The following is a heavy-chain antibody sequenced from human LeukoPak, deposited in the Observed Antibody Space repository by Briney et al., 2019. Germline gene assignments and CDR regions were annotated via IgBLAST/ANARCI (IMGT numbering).Heavy chain of an antibody. D-gene: IGHD2-2*02. J-gene: IGHJ6*02. CDR2: INHSGST. CDR3: ARALGYCSSTSCYKSYYYYGMDV. V-gene: IGHV4-34*01. CDR1: GGSFSGYY. Sequence: SETLSRTCAVYGGSFSGYYWSWIRQPPGKGLEWIGEINHSGSTNYNPSLKSRVTISVDTSKNQFSLKLSSVTAADTAVYYCARALGYCSSTSCYKSYYYYGMDVWGQGTTVTVSS.